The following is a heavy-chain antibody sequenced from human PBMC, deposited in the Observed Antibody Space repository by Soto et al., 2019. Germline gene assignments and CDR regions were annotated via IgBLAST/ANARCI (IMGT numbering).Heavy chain of an antibody. CDR2: IIPMFGTA. Sequence: QVQLVQSGAEVTKPWSSVRVSCKASGGIFTTYAISWVRQAPGHGLEWMGGIIPMFGTAYYVQKFQGRVTITADEPARTAYMEVSSLRSEDTAVHYCAKAVGNGHGPPPGYHFGMDVWGQGTTVIVSS. CDR3: AKAVGNGHGPPPGYHFGMDV. V-gene: IGHV1-69*01. D-gene: IGHD2-8*01. J-gene: IGHJ6*02. CDR1: GGIFTTYA.